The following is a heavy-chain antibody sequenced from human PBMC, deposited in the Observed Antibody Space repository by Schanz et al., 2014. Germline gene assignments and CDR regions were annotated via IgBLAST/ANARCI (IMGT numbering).Heavy chain of an antibody. CDR1: GLIFSNYV. Sequence: EVQLVESGGGLVQPGGSLRLSCAASGLIFSNYVMSWVRQAPGKGLEWVAYISSSSSTIHYADSVKGRFTISRDNAKNSLFLQMNSLRPEDTAVYYCARGRVLESWGQGTLVTVSS. D-gene: IGHD1-1*01. CDR3: ARGRVLES. CDR2: ISSSSSTI. J-gene: IGHJ5*02. V-gene: IGHV3-48*01.